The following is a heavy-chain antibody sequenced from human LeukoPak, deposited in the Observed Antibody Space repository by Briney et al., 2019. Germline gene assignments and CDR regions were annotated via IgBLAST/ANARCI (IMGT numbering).Heavy chain of an antibody. CDR2: IKSDGSDT. CDR1: GFTFSSYW. CDR3: ARESLGGGSSWYRAFDI. V-gene: IGHV3-74*01. D-gene: IGHD6-13*01. J-gene: IGHJ3*02. Sequence: AGGSLRLSCAASGFTFSSYWMHWVRQSPGKGLVWVSRIKSDGSDTTFADFVKGRFTISRDNAKNTLYLQMNSLRAEDTAVYYCARESLGGGSSWYRAFDIWGQGTMVTVSS.